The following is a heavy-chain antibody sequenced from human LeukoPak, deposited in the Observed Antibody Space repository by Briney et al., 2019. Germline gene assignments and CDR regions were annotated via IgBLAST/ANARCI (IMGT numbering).Heavy chain of an antibody. CDR1: GFTFSSYA. J-gene: IGHJ4*02. V-gene: IGHV3-23*01. CDR3: AKDHGYCSSTSCYRYFDY. D-gene: IGHD2-2*01. Sequence: GGSLRLSCAASGFTFSSYAMSWVRQAPGKGLEWVSAISGSGGSTYYADSVKGRFTISRDNSKNTLYLQMNSLRAEDTAVYYCAKDHGYCSSTSCYRYFDYWGQGTLVTVSS. CDR2: ISGSGGST.